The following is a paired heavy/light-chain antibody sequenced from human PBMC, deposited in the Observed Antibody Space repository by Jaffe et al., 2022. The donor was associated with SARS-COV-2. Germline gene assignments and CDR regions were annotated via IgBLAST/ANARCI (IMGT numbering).Light chain of an antibody. CDR3: MQALQTPFMYT. J-gene: IGKJ2*01. V-gene: IGKV2-28*01. CDR1: QSLLHSNGYNY. CDR2: LGS. Sequence: DIVMTQSPLSLPVTPGEPASISCRSSQSLLHSNGYNYLDWYLQKPGQSPQLLIYLGSNRASGVPDRFSGSGSGTDFTLKISRVEAEDVGVYYCMQALQTPFMYTFGQGTKLEIK.
Heavy chain of an antibody. J-gene: IGHJ5*02. Sequence: QVQLQESGPGLVKPSETLSLTCTVSGYSISSGYYWGWIRQPPGKGLEWIGSIYHSGSTYYNPSLKSRVTISVDTSKNQFSLKLSSVTAADTAVYYCARGLAYCGGDCYSGWFDPWGQGTLVTVSS. V-gene: IGHV4-38-2*02. CDR1: GYSISSGYY. CDR3: ARGLAYCGGDCYSGWFDP. CDR2: IYHSGST. D-gene: IGHD2-21*02.